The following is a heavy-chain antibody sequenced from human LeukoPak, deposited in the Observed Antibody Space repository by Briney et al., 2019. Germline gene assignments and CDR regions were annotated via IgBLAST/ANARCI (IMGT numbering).Heavy chain of an antibody. CDR3: ARLEWFDYFYMDV. CDR1: GGSFSGYY. V-gene: IGHV4-34*01. J-gene: IGHJ6*03. CDR2: INHSGST. Sequence: SETLSLTCAVYGGSFSGYYWSWIRQPPGKGLEWIGEINHSGSTNYNPSHKSRVTISVDTSRNQFSLKLTSVTAADTAVYYCARLEWFDYFYMDVWGKGTTVTVSS. D-gene: IGHD3-3*01.